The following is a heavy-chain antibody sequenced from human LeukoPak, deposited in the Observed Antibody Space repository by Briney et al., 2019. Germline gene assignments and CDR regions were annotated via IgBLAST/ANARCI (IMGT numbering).Heavy chain of an antibody. J-gene: IGHJ4*02. CDR2: INPNSGGT. CDR1: GYTFTGYY. Sequence: GASVKVSCKASGYTFTGYYMHWVRQAPGQGLEWMGWINPNSGGTNYAQKFQGRVTMTRDTSISTAYMELSRLRSDDTAVYYCARDQFRRYYDSSGYYGGWGQGTLVTVSS. CDR3: ARDQFRRYYDSSGYYGG. D-gene: IGHD3-22*01. V-gene: IGHV1-2*02.